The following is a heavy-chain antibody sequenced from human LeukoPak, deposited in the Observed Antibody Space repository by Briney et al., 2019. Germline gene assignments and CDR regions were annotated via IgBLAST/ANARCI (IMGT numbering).Heavy chain of an antibody. CDR1: GFIFSTYA. CDR2: ISSNGGST. J-gene: IGHJ4*02. D-gene: IGHD1-26*01. CDR3: ARRGSYYGDSMDC. V-gene: IGHV3-64*01. Sequence: PGGSLRLSCAASGFIFSTYAMHWVRQAPGKGLEYVSAISSNGGSTYYANSVKGRFTISRDNSKNTLYLQMGSLRAEDMAVYYCARRGSYYGDSMDCWGQGPLVTVSS.